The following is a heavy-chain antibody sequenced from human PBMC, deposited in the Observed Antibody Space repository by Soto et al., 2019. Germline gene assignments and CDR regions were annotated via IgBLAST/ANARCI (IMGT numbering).Heavy chain of an antibody. Sequence: GGSLRLSCAASGFTFSSYAMHWVRQAPGKGLEWVAVISYDGSNKYYADSVKGRFTICRDNSKNTLYLQMNSLRAKDTAVYYCARESPSYSSSWYSYYYGMDVWGQGTTVTVSS. J-gene: IGHJ6*02. CDR2: ISYDGSNK. CDR1: GFTFSSYA. V-gene: IGHV3-30-3*01. D-gene: IGHD6-13*01. CDR3: ARESPSYSSSWYSYYYGMDV.